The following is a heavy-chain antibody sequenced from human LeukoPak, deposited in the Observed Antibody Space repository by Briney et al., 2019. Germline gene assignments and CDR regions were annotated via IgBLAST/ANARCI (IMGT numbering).Heavy chain of an antibody. CDR1: GFSFSDYY. Sequence: PGGSLRLSCAASGFSFSDYYMSWIRQTPEEGLEWLSYISSSSDYKNYADSLKGRFTISRDNAKNSVYLRMNSLRAEDTAVYYCARQGLYDSSDFWTFQHWGQGTLVTVSS. D-gene: IGHD3/OR15-3a*01. CDR2: ISSSSDYK. V-gene: IGHV3-11*06. J-gene: IGHJ1*01. CDR3: ARQGLYDSSDFWTFQH.